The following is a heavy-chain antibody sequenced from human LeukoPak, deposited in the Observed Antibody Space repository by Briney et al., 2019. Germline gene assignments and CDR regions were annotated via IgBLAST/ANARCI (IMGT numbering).Heavy chain of an antibody. J-gene: IGHJ4*02. Sequence: GESLKISCKGSGYSFTSYWIGWVRQIPGKGLELMGIIYPGDSDTRYSPSFQGQVTISADKSISTAYLQWSSLKASDTAMYYCARHAVTTRFNYFDYWGQGTLVTVSS. V-gene: IGHV5-51*01. CDR1: GYSFTSYW. CDR2: IYPGDSDT. CDR3: ARHAVTTRFNYFDY. D-gene: IGHD4-17*01.